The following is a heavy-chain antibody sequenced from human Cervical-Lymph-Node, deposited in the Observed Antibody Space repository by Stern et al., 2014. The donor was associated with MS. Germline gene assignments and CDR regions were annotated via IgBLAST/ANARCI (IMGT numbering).Heavy chain of an antibody. Sequence: QLQLQESGPGRVKPSEILSLTCSVSGGSISGYYWTWIRQPPGKGLEWIGQIYYSGSTNYNPSLKSRVTMSIDTSKNQFYLHLTSATPADTAFYYCATGYNYTSHWYLDLWGRGTLVTVSS. V-gene: IGHV4-59*01. D-gene: IGHD5-24*01. J-gene: IGHJ2*01. CDR3: ATGYNYTSHWYLDL. CDR1: GGSISGYY. CDR2: IYYSGST.